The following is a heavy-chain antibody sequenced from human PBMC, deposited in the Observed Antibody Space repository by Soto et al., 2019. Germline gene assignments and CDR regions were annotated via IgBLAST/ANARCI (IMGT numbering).Heavy chain of an antibody. V-gene: IGHV3-23*01. D-gene: IGHD3-16*01. CDR3: AREISYVSGGHLYYGVDV. Sequence: GGSLRLSCAASGFTFSSYAMSWVRQAPGKGLEWVSAMSGSGGSTYYADSVTGRFTISRDNSKNTLYLQMNSLRAEDTAVYYCAREISYVSGGHLYYGVDVLGQGTAVTVSS. CDR1: GFTFSSYA. CDR2: MSGSGGST. J-gene: IGHJ6*02.